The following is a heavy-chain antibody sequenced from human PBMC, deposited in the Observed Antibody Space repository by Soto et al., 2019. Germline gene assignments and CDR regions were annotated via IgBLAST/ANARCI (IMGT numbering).Heavy chain of an antibody. CDR3: VTVLPHANSWFDY. Sequence: LRETLSLTCIVSGDSISSYYWNWIRQPAGKGLEWIGRIYASGSTNYNPSLRSRVTMSVDTSKNQFSLKMTSVTAEDTGVYYCVTVLPHANSWFDYWGQGTPVTVSS. CDR2: IYASGST. CDR1: GDSISSYY. J-gene: IGHJ4*02. V-gene: IGHV4-4*07. D-gene: IGHD3-3*01.